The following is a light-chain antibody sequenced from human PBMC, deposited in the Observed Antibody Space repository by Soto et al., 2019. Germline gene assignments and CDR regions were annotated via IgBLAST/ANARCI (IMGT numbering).Light chain of an antibody. V-gene: IGKV3-20*01. Sequence: EIVLTQSPGTLSLSPGERATLSCRASQSVSSGYLAWYQHKPGQAPRLLIFGASIRSAGTPDRFTGSGSGADFTLTISRLEPEDFAVYYCQQYGSSPRTFGQGTKVEIK. CDR1: QSVSSGY. CDR3: QQYGSSPRT. CDR2: GAS. J-gene: IGKJ1*01.